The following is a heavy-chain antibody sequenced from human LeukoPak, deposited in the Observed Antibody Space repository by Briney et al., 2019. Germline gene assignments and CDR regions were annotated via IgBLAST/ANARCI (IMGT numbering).Heavy chain of an antibody. Sequence: GGSLRLSCAASGFTFSSYGMHWVRQAPGKGLEWVAVISYDGSNKYYADSVKGRFTISRDNSKNTLYLQMNSLRAEDTAVYYCARDAPIVVVVAAPYYYYYMDVWGKGTTVTVSS. CDR2: ISYDGSNK. V-gene: IGHV3-30*03. D-gene: IGHD2-15*01. CDR1: GFTFSSYG. CDR3: ARDAPIVVVVAAPYYYYYMDV. J-gene: IGHJ6*03.